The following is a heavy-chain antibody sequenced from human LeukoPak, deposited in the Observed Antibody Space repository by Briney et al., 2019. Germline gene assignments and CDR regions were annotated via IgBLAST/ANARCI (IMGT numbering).Heavy chain of an antibody. J-gene: IGHJ6*04. CDR2: ISSSGSTI. Sequence: GGSLRLSCAASGFTFSSYAMSWVRQAPGKGLEWVSYISSSGSTIYYADSVKGRFTISRDNAKNSLYLQMNSLRAEDAAVYYCAELGITMIGGVWGKGTTVTISS. CDR1: GFTFSSYA. CDR3: AELGITMIGGV. D-gene: IGHD3-10*02. V-gene: IGHV3-48*03.